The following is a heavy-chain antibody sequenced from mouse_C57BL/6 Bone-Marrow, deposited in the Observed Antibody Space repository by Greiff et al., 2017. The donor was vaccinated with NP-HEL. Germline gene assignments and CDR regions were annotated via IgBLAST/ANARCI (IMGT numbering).Heavy chain of an antibody. Sequence: QVQLKESGAELARPGASVKLSCKASGYTFTSYGISWVKQRTGQGLEWIGEIYPRSGNTYYNEKFKGKATLTADKSSSTAYMELRSLTSEDSAVYFCARRLYYYGSSPFAYWAKGLWSLSLQ. V-gene: IGHV1-81*01. D-gene: IGHD1-1*01. CDR2: IYPRSGNT. CDR1: GYTFTSYG. CDR3: ARRLYYYGSSPFAY. J-gene: IGHJ3*01.